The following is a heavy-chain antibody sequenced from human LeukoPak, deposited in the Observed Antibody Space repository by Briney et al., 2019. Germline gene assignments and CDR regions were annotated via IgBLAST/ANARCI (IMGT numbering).Heavy chain of an antibody. D-gene: IGHD1-7*01. CDR2: VYYSGRT. Sequence: SETLSLTCTVSGGSTTGYFWTWIRQPPGKGLEWIGYVYYSGRTSYNPSLKSRVTISVDTSKNQFSLSLNSLTAADTAIYYCARDRGWNYGNYYYYMAVWGKGTTVTVSS. V-gene: IGHV4-59*12. CDR1: GGSTTGYF. CDR3: ARDRGWNYGNYYYYMAV. J-gene: IGHJ6*03.